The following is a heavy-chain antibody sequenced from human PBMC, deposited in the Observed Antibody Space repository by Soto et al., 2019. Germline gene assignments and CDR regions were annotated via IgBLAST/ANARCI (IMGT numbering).Heavy chain of an antibody. D-gene: IGHD2-21*02. V-gene: IGHV4-39*01. Sequence: QLQLQESGPGLVKPSETLSLTCTVSGGSISSSRSYWGWIRQPPGKGREWIGSIYYSGSTYYNPPLKSRVTLPVDTSQSLCSLKLGSVTAADTAVYYCAGLSSGGDPGGWGQGTLVTVSS. CDR2: IYYSGST. CDR3: AGLSSGGDPGG. J-gene: IGHJ4*02. CDR1: GGSISSSRSY.